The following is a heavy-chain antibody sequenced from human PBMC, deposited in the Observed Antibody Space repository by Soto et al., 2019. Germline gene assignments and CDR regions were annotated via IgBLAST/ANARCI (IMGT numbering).Heavy chain of an antibody. Sequence: ASVKVSCKASGYTFTSYYMHWVRQAPGQGLEWMGIINPSGGSTSYAQQFQGRVTMTRDTSTSTVYMELSSLRSEDTAVYYCARDLHDYGSGTTTPYYYGMDVWGQGTTVTVSS. V-gene: IGHV1-46*01. J-gene: IGHJ6*02. CDR1: GYTFTSYY. CDR2: INPSGGST. D-gene: IGHD3-10*01. CDR3: ARDLHDYGSGTTTPYYYGMDV.